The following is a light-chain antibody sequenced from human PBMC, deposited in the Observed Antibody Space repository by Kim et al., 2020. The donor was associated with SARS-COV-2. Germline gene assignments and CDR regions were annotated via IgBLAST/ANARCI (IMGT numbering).Light chain of an antibody. Sequence: QSALTKPASVSGSPGQSITISCTETSSDVGGYNYVSWYQQHPGKAPKLMIYDVSNRPSGVSNRFSGSKSGNTASLTISGLQAEDEADYYCSSYTSSSTLLFLTGTKVTVL. J-gene: IGLJ1*01. CDR2: DVS. CDR3: SSYTSSSTLL. CDR1: SSDVGGYNY. V-gene: IGLV2-14*03.